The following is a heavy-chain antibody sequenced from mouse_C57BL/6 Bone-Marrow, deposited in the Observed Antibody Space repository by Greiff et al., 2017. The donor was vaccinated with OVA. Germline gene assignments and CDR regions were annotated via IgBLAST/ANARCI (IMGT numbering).Heavy chain of an antibody. CDR1: GYTFTDYY. Sequence: EVQLQQSGPELVKPGASVKISCKASGYTFTDYYMNWVKQSHGKSLEWIGDINPNNGGTSYNQKFKGKATLTVDKSSSTAYMELRSLTSEDSAVYYCARNYYGSSYVGTWYYFDYWGQGTTLTVSS. D-gene: IGHD1-1*01. V-gene: IGHV1-26*01. CDR3: ARNYYGSSYVGTWYYFDY. CDR2: INPNNGGT. J-gene: IGHJ2*01.